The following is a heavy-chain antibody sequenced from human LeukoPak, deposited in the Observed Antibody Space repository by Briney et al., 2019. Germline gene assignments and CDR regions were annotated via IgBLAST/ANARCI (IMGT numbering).Heavy chain of an antibody. V-gene: IGHV1-2*04. CDR2: INPNSGGT. J-gene: IGHJ4*02. D-gene: IGHD2-2*01. Sequence: ASVKVSCKASGYTFTDYYMHWVRQAPGQGLEWMGWINPNSGGTYSAQKFQGWVTMTRDTSISTAYMKLSRLTSDDTAVYYCARANALHCSSTSCLFDYWGQGTLVTVSS. CDR1: GYTFTDYY. CDR3: ARANALHCSSTSCLFDY.